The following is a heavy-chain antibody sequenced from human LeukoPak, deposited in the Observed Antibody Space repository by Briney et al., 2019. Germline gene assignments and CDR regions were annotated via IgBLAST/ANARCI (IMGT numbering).Heavy chain of an antibody. V-gene: IGHV4-31*03. D-gene: IGHD3-10*01. Sequence: SETLSLTCTVSGGSISSGGYYWSWIRQHPGKGLEWIGYIYYSGSTYYNPSLKSRVTISVDKSKNQFSLKLSSVTAADTAVYYCARTLGFGDHMIGYWGQGTLVTVSS. CDR2: IYYSGST. J-gene: IGHJ4*02. CDR3: ARTLGFGDHMIGY. CDR1: GGSISSGGYY.